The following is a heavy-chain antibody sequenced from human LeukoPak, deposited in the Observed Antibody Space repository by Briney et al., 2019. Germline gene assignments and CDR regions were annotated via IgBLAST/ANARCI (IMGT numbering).Heavy chain of an antibody. D-gene: IGHD2/OR15-2a*01. Sequence: QSGGSLRLSCAASGLAFSNYAMSWVRQAPGEGLEWVSAISGHADSTYYADSVNGRFTISRDNSKDTLYLQMDSLSVGDTAVYYCAKDLDDLNTFPPIFQNWGQGTLVTVSS. CDR2: ISGHADST. CDR3: AKDLDDLNTFPPIFQN. V-gene: IGHV3-23*01. J-gene: IGHJ1*01. CDR1: GLAFSNYA.